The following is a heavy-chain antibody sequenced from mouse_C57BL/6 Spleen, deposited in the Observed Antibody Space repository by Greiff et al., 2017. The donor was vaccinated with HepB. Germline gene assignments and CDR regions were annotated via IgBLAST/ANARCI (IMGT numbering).Heavy chain of an antibody. CDR2: INYDGSST. J-gene: IGHJ2*01. CDR1: GFTFSDYY. V-gene: IGHV5-16*01. CDR3: ARDRGIYGIFFDY. Sequence: EVMLVESEGGLVQPGSSMKLSCTASGFTFSDYYMAWVRQVPEKGLEWVANINYDGSSTYYLDSLKSRFIISRDNAKIILYLQMSSLKSEDTATYYCARDRGIYGIFFDYWGQGTTLTVSS. D-gene: IGHD2-1*01.